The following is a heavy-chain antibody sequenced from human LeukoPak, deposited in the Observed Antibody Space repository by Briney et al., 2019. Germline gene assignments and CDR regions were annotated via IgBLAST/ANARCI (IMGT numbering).Heavy chain of an antibody. V-gene: IGHV1-69*05. CDR1: GGTFSSYA. Sequence: ASVKVSCKASGGTFSSYAISWVRQAPGQGLEWMGGIIPILGTANYAQKFQGRVTITTDESTSTAYMELSSLRSEDTAVYYCARGYSSGWYNWFDPWGQGTLVTVSS. D-gene: IGHD6-19*01. CDR3: ARGYSSGWYNWFDP. CDR2: IIPILGTA. J-gene: IGHJ5*02.